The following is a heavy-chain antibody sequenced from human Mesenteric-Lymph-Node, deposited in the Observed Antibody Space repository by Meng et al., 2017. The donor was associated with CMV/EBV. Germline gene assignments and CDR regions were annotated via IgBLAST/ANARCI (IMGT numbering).Heavy chain of an antibody. CDR2: ISYDGSNK. V-gene: IGHV3-30*04. D-gene: IGHD2-2*02. J-gene: IGHJ6*02. CDR1: GFTFSSYA. Sequence: GESLKISCAASGFTFSSYAMHWVRQAPGKGLEWVAVISYDGSNKYYADSVKGRFTISRDNSKNTLYLQMNSLRAEDTAVYYCARDREPAAISYYGMDVWGQGTTVTVSS. CDR3: ARDREPAAISYYGMDV.